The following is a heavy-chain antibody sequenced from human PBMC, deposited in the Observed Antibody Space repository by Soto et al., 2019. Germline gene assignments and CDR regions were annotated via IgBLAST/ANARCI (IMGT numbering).Heavy chain of an antibody. CDR3: ARVFCISAFCYTGSRPFFDY. V-gene: IGHV5-10-1*01. Sequence: GESLKISCKGSGYSFTGYWISWVRQMPGKGLEWIVRIDPSDSYSNYSPSFQGHVTISADKSISTAYLQWSSLKASDTAMYYCARVFCISAFCYTGSRPFFDYGGQGALVTVSS. CDR2: IDPSDSYS. D-gene: IGHD2-2*02. J-gene: IGHJ4*02. CDR1: GYSFTGYW.